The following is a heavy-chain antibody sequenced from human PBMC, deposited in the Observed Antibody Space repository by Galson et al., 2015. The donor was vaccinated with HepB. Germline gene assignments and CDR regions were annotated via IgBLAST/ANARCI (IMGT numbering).Heavy chain of an antibody. CDR2: IYSGDNT. Sequence: SLRLSCAASGFTVSSNYMSWVRQAPGKGLEWVSVIYSGDNTYYADSVKGRFTFSRDNSKNTLYLQMNSLRAEDTAVYYCAGALAPTYSYGYYYYYGMDVWGQGTTVTVSS. D-gene: IGHD5-18*01. CDR3: AGALAPTYSYGYYYYYGMDV. J-gene: IGHJ6*02. V-gene: IGHV3-66*02. CDR1: GFTVSSNY.